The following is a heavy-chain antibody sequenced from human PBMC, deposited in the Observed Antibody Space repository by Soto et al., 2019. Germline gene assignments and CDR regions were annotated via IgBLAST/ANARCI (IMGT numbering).Heavy chain of an antibody. J-gene: IGHJ3*02. CDR1: GGSISSGGYY. D-gene: IGHD5-18*01. CDR3: ARVRRRGLGDSYGPRNSSVFDR. Sequence: TLSLTCTVSGGSISSGGYYWSWIRQHPGKGLEWIGYIYYSGSTYYNPSLKSRVTISVDTSKNQFSLKLSSVTAADTAVYYCARVRRRGLGDSYGPRNSSVFDRWGKGKMVTVSS. CDR2: IYYSGST. V-gene: IGHV4-31*03.